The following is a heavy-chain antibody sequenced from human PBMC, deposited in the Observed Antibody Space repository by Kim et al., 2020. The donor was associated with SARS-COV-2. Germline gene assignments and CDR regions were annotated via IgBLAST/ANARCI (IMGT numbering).Heavy chain of an antibody. Sequence: GGSLRLSCAVSGFTFSYYGMHWVRQAPGKGLEWVAVIWYDGNNKYYADSVEGRFTISRDNSKNTLYLQMNSLRAEDTAVYYCARDLGQPEYGSGSHYYYYFGMDVWGQGTTVTVSS. CDR2: IWYDGNNK. CDR1: GFTFSYYG. CDR3: ARDLGQPEYGSGSHYYYYFGMDV. V-gene: IGHV3-33*01. D-gene: IGHD3-10*01. J-gene: IGHJ6*02.